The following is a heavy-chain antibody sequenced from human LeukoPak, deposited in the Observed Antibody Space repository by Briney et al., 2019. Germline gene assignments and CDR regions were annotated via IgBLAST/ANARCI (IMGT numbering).Heavy chain of an antibody. CDR2: ISSNGGST. D-gene: IGHD3-10*01. J-gene: IGHJ4*02. CDR3: ARGYYGSGFFFGY. V-gene: IGHV3-64*01. Sequence: GGSLRLSCAASGFTFSSYAMHWVRQAPGKGLEYVSAISSNGGSTYYANSVKGRFTISRDNSKNTLYLQMGSLRAEDMAVYYCARGYYGSGFFFGYWGQGTLVTVSS. CDR1: GFTFSSYA.